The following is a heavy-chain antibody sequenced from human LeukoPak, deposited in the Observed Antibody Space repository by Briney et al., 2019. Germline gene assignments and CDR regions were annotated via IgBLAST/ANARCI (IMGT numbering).Heavy chain of an antibody. D-gene: IGHD3-10*01. CDR2: IDWDDDK. V-gene: IGHV2-70*04. J-gene: IGHJ4*02. Sequence: SGPALVKPTQTLTLTCTFSGFSLSTALMRINWIRQPPGKALEWLALIDWDDDKFYITSLKTSLTVSKDTSKNQVILTMTNMDPVDTATYYCARILDYFGSGSYFDYWGQGTLVTVSS. CDR3: ARILDYFGSGSYFDY. CDR1: GFSLSTALMR.